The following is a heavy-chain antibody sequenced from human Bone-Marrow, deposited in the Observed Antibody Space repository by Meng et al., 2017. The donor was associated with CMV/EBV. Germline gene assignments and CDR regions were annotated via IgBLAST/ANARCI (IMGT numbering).Heavy chain of an antibody. CDR3: ARESLGVWSGYYYYYGMDV. D-gene: IGHD3-3*01. V-gene: IGHV3-7*01. Sequence: GESLKISCVASGFIFSDYWMSWVRQAPGKGLEWVANIQQDGSTKNYVGSVKGRFTISRDNAKNSLYLQMNSLRAEDTAVYYCARESLGVWSGYYYYYGMDVWGQGTTVTVSS. J-gene: IGHJ6*02. CDR2: IQQDGSTK. CDR1: GFIFSDYW.